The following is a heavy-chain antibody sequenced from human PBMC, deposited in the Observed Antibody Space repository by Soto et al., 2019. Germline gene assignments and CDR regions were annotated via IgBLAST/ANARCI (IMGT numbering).Heavy chain of an antibody. Sequence: SETLSLTCSISGGSINGNNYSWGWIRQPPGRGLEWIGNTYSSGGAYYDPSFKSRASIPVDTSKSQVFLKLTSVTAADTAIYYCARTRGSAVYFYFYGLDVWGHGTTVTVSS. V-gene: IGHV4-39*07. D-gene: IGHD3-10*01. CDR3: ARTRGSAVYFYFYGLDV. CDR1: GGSINGNNYS. J-gene: IGHJ6*02. CDR2: TYSSGGA.